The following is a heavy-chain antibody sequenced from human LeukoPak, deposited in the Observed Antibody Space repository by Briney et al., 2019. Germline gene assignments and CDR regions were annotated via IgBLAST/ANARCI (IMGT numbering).Heavy chain of an antibody. J-gene: IGHJ4*02. V-gene: IGHV4-4*07. Sequence: SETLSLTCTVSGGSISSYYWTWIRQPAGKGLEWIGRIYTSGSTNYNPSLKSQVTMSVDTSKNQFSLKLSSVTAADTAVYYCARKTDDYRFVPTNSNFDYWGQGTLVTVSS. CDR2: IYTSGST. CDR1: GGSISSYY. CDR3: ARKTDDYRFVPTNSNFDY. D-gene: IGHD4-11*01.